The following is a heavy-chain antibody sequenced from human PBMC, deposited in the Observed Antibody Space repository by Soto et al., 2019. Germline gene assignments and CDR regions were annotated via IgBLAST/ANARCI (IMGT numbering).Heavy chain of an antibody. J-gene: IGHJ4*02. CDR2: IKSKTDGDTI. D-gene: IGHD2-21*01. CDR1: GFTFSRAC. Sequence: EVQLVESGGGLVKPGGSLRLSCAASGFTFSRACMNWVRQAPGKGLEWVGRIKSKTDGDTIDYAAPVKGRFTISRDDSKNTLYLEMNSLETEDTAVYYCTTDHIVVVASFDIWGQGTLVTVSS. CDR3: TTDHIVVVASFDI. V-gene: IGHV3-15*07.